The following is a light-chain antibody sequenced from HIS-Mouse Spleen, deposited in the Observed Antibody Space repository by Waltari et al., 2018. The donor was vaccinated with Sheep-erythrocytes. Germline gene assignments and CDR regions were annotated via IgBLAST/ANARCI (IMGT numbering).Light chain of an antibody. J-gene: IGLJ1*01. V-gene: IGLV2-8*01. Sequence: QSALTQPPSASGSPGPSVPISCPGTSSDAGGYHYVSWYQQHPGKAPKLMIYEVSKRPSGVPDRFSGSKSGNTASLTVSGLQAEDEADYYCSSYAGSNNYVFGTGTKVTVL. CDR1: SSDAGGYHY. CDR2: EVS. CDR3: SSYAGSNNYV.